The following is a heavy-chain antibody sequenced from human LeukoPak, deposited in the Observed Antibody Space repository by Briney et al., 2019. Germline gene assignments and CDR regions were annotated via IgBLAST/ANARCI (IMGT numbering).Heavy chain of an antibody. CDR1: GFTFSSYS. CDR3: ARVGASMIGAFDI. V-gene: IGHV3-21*01. J-gene: IGHJ3*02. D-gene: IGHD3-22*01. Sequence: GGSLRLSCAASGFTFSSYSMNWVRQAPGKGREWVSSISSSSSYIYYADPVKGRFTISRDNAKNSLYLQMNSLRAEDTAVYYCARVGASMIGAFDIWGQGTMVTVSS. CDR2: ISSSSSYI.